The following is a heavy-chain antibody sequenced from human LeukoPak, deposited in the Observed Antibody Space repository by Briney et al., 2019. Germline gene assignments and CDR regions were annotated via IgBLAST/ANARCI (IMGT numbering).Heavy chain of an antibody. CDR2: IYTSGST. D-gene: IGHD5-18*01. V-gene: IGHV4-61*02. Sequence: SQTLSLTCNVSGGSISSGSDYWSWIRQPAGKGLEWIGRIYTSGSTNYNPSLKSRVTISVDTSKNQFSLKLTSVTAADTAVYYCARDRPLLDTAMAQYGYWGQGTLVTVSS. CDR1: GGSISSGSDY. J-gene: IGHJ4*02. CDR3: ARDRPLLDTAMAQYGY.